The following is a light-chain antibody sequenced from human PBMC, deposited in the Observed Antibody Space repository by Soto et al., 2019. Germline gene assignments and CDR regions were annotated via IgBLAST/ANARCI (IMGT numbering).Light chain of an antibody. CDR1: QSVSSSY. Sequence: EMVLTQSPGTLSLSPGERATLSCRASQSVSSSYLAWYQQKPGQAPRLLIYGASSRATGIPDRFSGSGSGTDFTLTISRLEPEDFAVYYCQQYGSSPPTTFGGGTKVDIK. CDR2: GAS. V-gene: IGKV3-20*01. J-gene: IGKJ4*01. CDR3: QQYGSSPPTT.